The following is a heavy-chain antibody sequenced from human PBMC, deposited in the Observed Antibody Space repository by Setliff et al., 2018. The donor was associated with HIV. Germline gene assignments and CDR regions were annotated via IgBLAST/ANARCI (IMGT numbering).Heavy chain of an antibody. J-gene: IGHJ4*02. CDR1: GGPLSGHY. CDR2: TSHSGKT. V-gene: IGHV4-34*01. CDR3: VTSSSWSSRLNF. Sequence: KPSETLSLTCAVYGGPLSGHYWSWIRQPPGQGLEWIGETSHSGKTNYNPSLKSRVTISVDTSKNQFPLKLTSVTAADTAVYYCVTSSSWSSRLNFWGPGMLVTVSS. D-gene: IGHD2-2*01.